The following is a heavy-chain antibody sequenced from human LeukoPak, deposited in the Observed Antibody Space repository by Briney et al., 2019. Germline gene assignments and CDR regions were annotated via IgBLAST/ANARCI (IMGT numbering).Heavy chain of an antibody. V-gene: IGHV4-61*01. D-gene: IGHD3-22*01. CDR3: ARDDSGYYYGSSGNFGY. Sequence: SETLPLTCTVSGGSVSSGSYYWSWIRQPPGTGLEWIGYIYYSGSTNYNPPLKSRVTISVDTSKNQFSLKLSSVTAADTAVYYCARDDSGYYYGSSGNFGYWGQGTLVTVSS. J-gene: IGHJ4*02. CDR2: IYYSGST. CDR1: GGSVSSGSYY.